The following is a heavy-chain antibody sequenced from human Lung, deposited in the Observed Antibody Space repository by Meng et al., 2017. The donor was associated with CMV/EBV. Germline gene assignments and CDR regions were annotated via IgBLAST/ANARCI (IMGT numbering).Heavy chain of an antibody. CDR1: GFSFDEYG. V-gene: IGHV3-20*03. J-gene: IGHJ4*02. CDR3: AREGYDDYGDYAFFS. D-gene: IGHD4-17*01. CDR2: INWNGGST. Sequence: SGFSFDEYGMSWVRQAPGKGLEGVSGINWNGGSTGDADSVKGRFTISRDNAKNSLYLQMNSLRAEDTALYYCAREGYDDYGDYAFFSWGQGTLVTVSS.